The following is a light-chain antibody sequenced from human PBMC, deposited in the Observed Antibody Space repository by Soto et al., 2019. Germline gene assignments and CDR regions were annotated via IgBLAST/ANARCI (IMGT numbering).Light chain of an antibody. V-gene: IGLV3-1*01. CDR3: QAWDSGTVV. CDR1: TLGSKF. J-gene: IGLJ2*01. Sequence: SYELTQPPSVSVSPGQTANITCSGNTLGSKFVFWYQQKSGQSPMVVIYEDTKRPSGIPDRFSGSNSVNTATLTISGTQAMDEADFYCQAWDSGTVVFGGGPKLTVL. CDR2: EDT.